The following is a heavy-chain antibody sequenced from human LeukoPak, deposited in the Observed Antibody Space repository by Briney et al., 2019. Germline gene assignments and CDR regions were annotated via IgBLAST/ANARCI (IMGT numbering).Heavy chain of an antibody. J-gene: IGHJ4*02. CDR3: MTAAGYNFGQY. V-gene: IGHV3-53*01. D-gene: IGHD5-18*01. Sequence: PGGSLRLSCEASSLTVNNNYMNWVRQAPGKGLEWVSALYIGGNTYYADSVRGRFTISRDNSKNTLYLQMNSLRAEDTAIYYCMTAAGYNFGQYWGQGTLVTVSS. CDR1: SLTVNNNY. CDR2: LYIGGNT.